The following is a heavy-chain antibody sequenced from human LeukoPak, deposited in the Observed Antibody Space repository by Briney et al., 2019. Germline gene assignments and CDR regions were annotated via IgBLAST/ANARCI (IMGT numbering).Heavy chain of an antibody. Sequence: SETLSLTCTVSGGSISSSSYYWGWIRQPPGKGLEWIGSIYYSGSTYYNPSLKSRVTISVDTSKNQFSLKLSSVTAADTAVYYCASRPVGYCSGGSCYSLDYWGQGTLVTVSS. CDR3: ASRPVGYCSGGSCYSLDY. V-gene: IGHV4-39*07. CDR2: IYYSGST. CDR1: GGSISSSSYY. D-gene: IGHD2-15*01. J-gene: IGHJ4*02.